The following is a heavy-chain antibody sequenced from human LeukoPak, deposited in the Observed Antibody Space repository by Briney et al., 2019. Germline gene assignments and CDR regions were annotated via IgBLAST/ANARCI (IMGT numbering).Heavy chain of an antibody. CDR2: IYYSGST. D-gene: IGHD6-13*01. J-gene: IGHJ4*02. CDR3: ARDAGYRFSRDYFDY. Sequence: SETLSLTCTVSGGSISSYYWSWIRQPPGKGLEWIGYIYYSGSTNYNPSLKSRVTLSLDTSKNQFSLKVNSLTAADTAVYYCARDAGYRFSRDYFDYWGQGTLVTVSS. V-gene: IGHV4-59*12. CDR1: GGSISSYY.